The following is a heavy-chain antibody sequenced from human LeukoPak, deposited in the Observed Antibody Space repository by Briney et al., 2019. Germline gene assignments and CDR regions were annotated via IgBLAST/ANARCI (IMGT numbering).Heavy chain of an antibody. V-gene: IGHV3-30*02. D-gene: IGHD6-19*01. CDR2: IRYDGSNK. Sequence: GGSLRLSCAASGFTFSSYGMHWVRQAPGKGLEWVAFIRYDGSNKYYADSVKGRFTISRDNSKNTLYLQMNSLRAEDTAVYYCSMIAVAGNDYWGQGTLVTVSS. J-gene: IGHJ4*02. CDR1: GFTFSSYG. CDR3: SMIAVAGNDY.